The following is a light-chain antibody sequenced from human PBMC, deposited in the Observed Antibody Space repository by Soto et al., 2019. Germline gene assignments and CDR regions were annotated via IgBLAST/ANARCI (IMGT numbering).Light chain of an antibody. J-gene: IGKJ1*01. CDR2: AAS. CDR3: QQYTNYPWT. Sequence: DIQLTQSPSFLSASVGDRVTMTCRASQGISTYLAWYQQKPGKAPKLLIYAASTLQSGVPSRISGSGSGTEFTLTISSLQPDGFATYYCQQYTNYPWTFGQGTKVDIK. V-gene: IGKV1-9*01. CDR1: QGISTY.